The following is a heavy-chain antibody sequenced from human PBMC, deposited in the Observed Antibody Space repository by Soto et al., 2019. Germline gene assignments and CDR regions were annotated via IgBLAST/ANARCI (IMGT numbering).Heavy chain of an antibody. V-gene: IGHV4-31*03. J-gene: IGHJ4*02. CDR3: ARVADDFWRGHPKYYFDY. Sequence: QVQLQESGPGLVKPSQTLSLTCTVSGGSISSGGNYWSWIRQHPGKGLEWIGYIYYSGSTYYNPSLKSRLTISIDTSKNQFSLKLSSVTAADTAVYYCARVADDFWRGHPKYYFDYWGQGTLVTVSS. CDR2: IYYSGST. CDR1: GGSISSGGNY. D-gene: IGHD3-3*01.